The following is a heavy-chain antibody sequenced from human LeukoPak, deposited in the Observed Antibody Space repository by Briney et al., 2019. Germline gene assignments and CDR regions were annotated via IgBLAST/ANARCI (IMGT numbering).Heavy chain of an antibody. Sequence: PSETLSLTCTVSGGSISSYYWSWIRQPPGKGLEWIGYIYYSGSTNYNPSLQSRVTISVDTSKNQFSLKLSSVTAADTAVYYCARVGIVVVPAAIPHFDYWGQGTLVTVSS. V-gene: IGHV4-59*01. CDR2: IYYSGST. D-gene: IGHD2-2*01. J-gene: IGHJ4*02. CDR3: ARVGIVVVPAAIPHFDY. CDR1: GGSISSYY.